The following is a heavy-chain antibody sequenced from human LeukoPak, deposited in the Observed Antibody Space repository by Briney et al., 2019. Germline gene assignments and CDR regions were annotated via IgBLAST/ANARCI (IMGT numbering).Heavy chain of an antibody. V-gene: IGHV4-4*07. CDR2: IYTSGST. CDR3: ARERRAGATNGRFDY. CDR1: GGSISSYY. D-gene: IGHD1-26*01. J-gene: IGHJ4*02. Sequence: SETLSLTCTVSGGSISSYYWSWIRQPAGKGLEWIGRIYTSGSTNYNPSLKSRVTMSVDTSKNQFSLKLSSVTAADTAVYYCARERRAGATNGRFDYWGQGTLVTVSS.